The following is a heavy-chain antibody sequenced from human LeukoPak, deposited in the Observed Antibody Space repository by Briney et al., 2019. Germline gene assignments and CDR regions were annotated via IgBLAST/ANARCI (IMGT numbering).Heavy chain of an antibody. CDR2: IYYGAST. V-gene: IGHV4-59*01. D-gene: IGHD2-21*02. CDR3: ARGWRYCAGDCYLS. Sequence: SETVSLTCTVSGVSITDYYWSWIRQPPGKGLEWIGYIYYGASTNYNPSLKSRVTIAADTSKNQFSLKLSSVTTADTAVYYCARGWRYCAGDCYLSWGQGALVTVSS. CDR1: GVSITDYY. J-gene: IGHJ5*02.